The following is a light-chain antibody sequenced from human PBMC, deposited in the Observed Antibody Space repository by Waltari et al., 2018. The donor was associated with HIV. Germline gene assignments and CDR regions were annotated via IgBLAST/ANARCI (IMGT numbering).Light chain of an antibody. CDR1: SSNIGAGYG. J-gene: IGLJ2*01. Sequence: QSVLTQPPSVSGAPGQRVTISCTGSSSNIGAGYGVHWYQQLPGTAPKLLIYVNTNRPSGIPDRFSGSKSDTSASLAITGLQAEDEADYYCQSYDSSLSVVVFGGGTKLTVL. CDR3: QSYDSSLSVVV. V-gene: IGLV1-40*01. CDR2: VNT.